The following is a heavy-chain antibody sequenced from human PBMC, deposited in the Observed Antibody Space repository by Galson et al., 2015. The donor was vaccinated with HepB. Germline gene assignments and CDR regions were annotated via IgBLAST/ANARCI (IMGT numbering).Heavy chain of an antibody. J-gene: IGHJ6*02. Sequence: SLRLSCAASGFTFSSYGMHWVRQAPGKGLEWVAVIWYDGSNKYYADSVKGRFTISRDNSKNTLYLQMNSLRAEDTAVYYCARGDSSGYYLTTYYYGMDVWGQGTTVTVSS. D-gene: IGHD3-22*01. CDR2: IWYDGSNK. CDR3: ARGDSSGYYLTTYYYGMDV. V-gene: IGHV3-33*01. CDR1: GFTFSSYG.